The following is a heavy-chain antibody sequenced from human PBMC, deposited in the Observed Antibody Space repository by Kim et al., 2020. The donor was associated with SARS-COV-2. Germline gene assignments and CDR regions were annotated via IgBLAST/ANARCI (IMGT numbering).Heavy chain of an antibody. Sequence: TYYNPSLKSRVTISVDTSKNQFSLKLSSVTAADTAVYYCAREDSNSWYDPWGQGTLVTVSS. CDR2: T. J-gene: IGHJ5*02. CDR3: AREDSNSWYDP. D-gene: IGHD6-13*01. V-gene: IGHV4-31*02.